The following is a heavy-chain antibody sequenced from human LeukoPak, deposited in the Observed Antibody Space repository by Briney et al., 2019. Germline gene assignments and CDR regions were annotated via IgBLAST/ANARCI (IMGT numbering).Heavy chain of an antibody. CDR2: IDPSDSHT. Sequence: LGESLRISCKGSGYSFTSYWISWVRQMPGKGLEWMGRIDPSDSHTKYSPSFPGHVTISADKSISTAYLQWSSLEASDTAMYYCAREFGRYFDWCYWGQGTLVTVSS. D-gene: IGHD3-9*01. J-gene: IGHJ4*02. V-gene: IGHV5-10-1*01. CDR3: AREFGRYFDWCY. CDR1: GYSFTSYW.